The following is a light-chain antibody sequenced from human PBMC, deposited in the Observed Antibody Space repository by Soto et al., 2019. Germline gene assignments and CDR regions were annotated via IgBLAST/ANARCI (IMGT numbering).Light chain of an antibody. CDR3: QQRSNWPPTWT. CDR1: QSVSTY. CDR2: DAS. V-gene: IGKV3-11*01. J-gene: IGKJ1*01. Sequence: EIVLTQSPATLSLSPGERATLSCRASQSVSTYLAWYQQKPGQAPRLLIYDASNRATGIPARFSGSGSGTDFTLTISSLEREDFAVYYCQQRSNWPPTWTFGQGTKVEL.